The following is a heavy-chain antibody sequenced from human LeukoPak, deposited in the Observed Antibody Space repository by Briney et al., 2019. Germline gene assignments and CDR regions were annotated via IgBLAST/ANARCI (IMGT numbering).Heavy chain of an antibody. V-gene: IGHV4-39*01. CDR3: ARRRRQHLDFDC. D-gene: IGHD6-13*01. CDR2: IYYSGRA. Sequence: SDTLSLTCTVSGGSISSSDYFWGWIRQPPGKGLEWIGSIYYSGRAYYNPSLNSRVTMSVDTSRNQFSVKLNSVTAADTAIYYCARRRRQHLDFDCWGQGTLVTVSS. J-gene: IGHJ4*02. CDR1: GGSISSSDYF.